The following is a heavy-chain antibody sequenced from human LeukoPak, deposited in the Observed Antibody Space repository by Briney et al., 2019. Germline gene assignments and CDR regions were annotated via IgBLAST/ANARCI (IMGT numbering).Heavy chain of an antibody. V-gene: IGHV3-7*01. CDR3: ARVPSGIAADY. CDR2: IKQDGSEK. Sequence: GSLRLSCEASGLTFSSYWMSWVRQAPGKGLEWVANIKQDGSEKYYVDSVKGRFTISRDNAKNSLYLQMNSLRAEDTAVYYCARVPSGIAADYWGQGTLVTVSS. D-gene: IGHD6-13*01. J-gene: IGHJ4*02. CDR1: GLTFSSYW.